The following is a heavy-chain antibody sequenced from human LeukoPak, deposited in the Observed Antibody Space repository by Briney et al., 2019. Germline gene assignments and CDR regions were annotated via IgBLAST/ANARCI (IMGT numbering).Heavy chain of an antibody. Sequence: GGSLRLSCAAFGFTFSSYAMGWVGQAPGKGLEWVSAISGSGGDTYYADSVKGRFTFSRDNSKNTLYLQMNRLRPEDTALYYCAKAVWFGEFDYYFFGLDVWGQGTTVTVSS. V-gene: IGHV3-23*01. CDR1: GFTFSSYA. CDR2: ISGSGGDT. J-gene: IGHJ6*02. CDR3: AKAVWFGEFDYYFFGLDV. D-gene: IGHD3-10*01.